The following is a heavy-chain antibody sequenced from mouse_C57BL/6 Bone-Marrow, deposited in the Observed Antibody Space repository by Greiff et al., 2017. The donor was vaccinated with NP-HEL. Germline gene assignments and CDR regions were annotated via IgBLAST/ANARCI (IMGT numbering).Heavy chain of an antibody. J-gene: IGHJ3*01. Sequence: QVQLQQPGAELVRPGSSVKLSCKASGYTFTSYWMDWVKQRPGQGLEWIGNIYPSDSETHYHQKFKDKATLTVDKSSSTAYMQLSSLTSEDSAVYYCAREEGGLLPLAYWGQGTLVTVSA. D-gene: IGHD3-1*01. CDR3: AREEGGLLPLAY. CDR1: GYTFTSYW. V-gene: IGHV1-61*01. CDR2: IYPSDSET.